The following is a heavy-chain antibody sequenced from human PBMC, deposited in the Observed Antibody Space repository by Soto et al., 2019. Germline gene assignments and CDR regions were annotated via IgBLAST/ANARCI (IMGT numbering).Heavy chain of an antibody. CDR3: ARVIPGAEAWFDP. V-gene: IGHV1-18*01. Sequence: QGQLVQSGAEVKKPGASVKVSCTASGNTFTNFGVTWVRQAPGQGLEWMGWISAYTDDPNYAQKFQGRATMTIDTSTSTAYLDLRSLTSADTAVYYCARVIPGAEAWFDPWGQGTLVTVSS. J-gene: IGHJ5*02. CDR1: GNTFTNFG. CDR2: ISAYTDDP. D-gene: IGHD2-2*01.